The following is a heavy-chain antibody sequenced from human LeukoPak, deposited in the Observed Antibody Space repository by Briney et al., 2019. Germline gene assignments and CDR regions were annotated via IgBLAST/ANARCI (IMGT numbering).Heavy chain of an antibody. CDR3: AKATYSRKARGSGPGWFDP. J-gene: IGHJ5*02. Sequence: GGSLRLSCAASGFTFSSYGMHWVRQAPGKGLEWVAFIRYDGSNRYYADSVKGRLTISRDNSKNTLYLQMNSLRAEDTAVYYCAKATYSRKARGSGPGWFDPWGQGTLVTVSS. CDR2: IRYDGSNR. V-gene: IGHV3-30*02. CDR1: GFTFSSYG. D-gene: IGHD6-13*01.